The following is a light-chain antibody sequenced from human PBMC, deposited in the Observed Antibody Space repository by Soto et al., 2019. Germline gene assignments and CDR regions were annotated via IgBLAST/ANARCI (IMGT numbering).Light chain of an antibody. J-gene: IGLJ1*01. CDR1: SGHSSYA. Sequence: QPVLTQSPSASASLGASVKLTCTLSSGHSSYAIAWHQQQPEKGPRYLMKLNSDGSHSKGDGIPDRFSGSSSGAERYLTISSLQSEDEADYYCQTWGTGIHYVFGTGTTLTVL. CDR2: LNSDGSH. V-gene: IGLV4-69*01. CDR3: QTWGTGIHYV.